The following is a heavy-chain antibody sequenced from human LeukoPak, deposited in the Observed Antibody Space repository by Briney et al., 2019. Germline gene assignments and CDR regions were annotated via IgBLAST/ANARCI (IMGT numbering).Heavy chain of an antibody. CDR3: AKFFTGEYVRAFDV. Sequence: PGGSLRLPCAASEFPFSNYGMSWVRQAPGKGLKWVSSISTSGGSTYYADSVKGRFTISRDNSKDTLYLQMNSLRAEDTAVYYCAKFFTGEYVRAFDVWGQGTMVTVSS. J-gene: IGHJ3*01. V-gene: IGHV3-23*01. D-gene: IGHD3-10*02. CDR1: EFPFSNYG. CDR2: ISTSGGST.